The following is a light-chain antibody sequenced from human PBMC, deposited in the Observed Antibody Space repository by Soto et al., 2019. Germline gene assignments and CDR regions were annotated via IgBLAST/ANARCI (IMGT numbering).Light chain of an antibody. V-gene: IGKV3-20*01. CDR1: QSVSSSY. Sequence: EIVLTQSPGTLSLSPEERATLSCRACQSVSSSYLAWYQQKPGQAPRLLIYGASSRATGIPDRFSGSGSGTDFTLTISRLEPEDFAVYYCQHYGSSWTFGQGTKVDNK. CDR3: QHYGSSWT. J-gene: IGKJ1*01. CDR2: GAS.